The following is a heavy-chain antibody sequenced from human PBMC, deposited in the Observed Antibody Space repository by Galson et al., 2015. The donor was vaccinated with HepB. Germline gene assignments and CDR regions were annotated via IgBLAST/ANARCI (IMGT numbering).Heavy chain of an antibody. CDR3: AKDLSVVRLGELSFTPHDTACFDY. V-gene: IGHV3-23*01. D-gene: IGHD3-16*02. CDR1: GFTFSSYA. Sequence: SLRLSCAASGFTFSSYAMSWVRQAPGKGLEWVSAISGSGGSTYYADSVKGRFTISRDNPKNTLYLQMNSLRAEDTAVYYCAKDLSVVRLGELSFTPHDTACFDYWGQGTLVTVSS. J-gene: IGHJ4*02. CDR2: ISGSGGST.